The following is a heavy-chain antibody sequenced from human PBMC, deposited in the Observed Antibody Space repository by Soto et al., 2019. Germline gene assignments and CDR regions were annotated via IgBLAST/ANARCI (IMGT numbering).Heavy chain of an antibody. Sequence: ASVKVSCKASGYTVTSYYAHWVRQAPGQGLEWMGWINPNSGGTNYAQKFQGWVTMTRDTSISTAYMELSRLRSDDTAVYYCARGGRRQLWASHYGMDVWGQGTTVTVSS. V-gene: IGHV1-2*04. J-gene: IGHJ6*02. CDR3: ARGGRRQLWASHYGMDV. CDR1: GYTVTSYY. D-gene: IGHD5-18*01. CDR2: INPNSGGT.